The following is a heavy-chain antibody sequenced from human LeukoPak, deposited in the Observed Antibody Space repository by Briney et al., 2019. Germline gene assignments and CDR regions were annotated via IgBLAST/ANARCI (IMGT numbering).Heavy chain of an antibody. D-gene: IGHD6-19*01. Sequence: GGSLRLSCAASGFTFSSYSMNWVRQAPGKGLEWVSYISSSSSTIYYADSVKGRFTISRDNSKNTLYLQMNSLRAEDTAVYYCAKGSSGWYRLFDYWGQGTLVTVSS. CDR3: AKGSSGWYRLFDY. CDR1: GFTFSSYS. V-gene: IGHV3-48*01. CDR2: ISSSSSTI. J-gene: IGHJ4*02.